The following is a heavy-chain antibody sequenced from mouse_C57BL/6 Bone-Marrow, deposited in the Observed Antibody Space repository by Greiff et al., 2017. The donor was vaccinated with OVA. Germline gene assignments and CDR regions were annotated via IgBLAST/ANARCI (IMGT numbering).Heavy chain of an antibody. CDR1: GYSFTDYN. CDR3: ARSGLLGFAY. Sequence: VQLQQSGPELVKPGASVKISCKASGYSFTDYNMNWVKQSTGQSLEWIGVINPNYGTTSYNQKFKGKATLTVDPSSRTAYMQLNSRTSEDSAVDYWARSGLLGFAYWGQGTLVTVSA. CDR2: INPNYGTT. D-gene: IGHD1-1*01. V-gene: IGHV1-39*01. J-gene: IGHJ3*01.